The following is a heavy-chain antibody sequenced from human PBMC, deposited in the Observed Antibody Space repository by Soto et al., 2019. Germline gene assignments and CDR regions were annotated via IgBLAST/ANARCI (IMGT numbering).Heavy chain of an antibody. V-gene: IGHV3-30*09. J-gene: IGHJ6*02. CDR2: ISSDGGDK. CDR1: GFTLSSYA. CDR3: ARESAAGVDYYGKDV. Sequence: PGGPLSLPCAASGFTLSSYAMPWFRQAQGEGLEWVALISSDGGDKYDADSVKGRFAVSIDNSTNTVYLQMNSMKVEDTAVYYCARESAAGVDYYGKDVWGQGTTGTVPS. D-gene: IGHD6-13*01.